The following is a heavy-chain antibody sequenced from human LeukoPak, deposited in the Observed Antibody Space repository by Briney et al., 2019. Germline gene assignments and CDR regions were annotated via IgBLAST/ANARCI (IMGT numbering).Heavy chain of an antibody. D-gene: IGHD1-26*01. V-gene: IGHV3-15*07. J-gene: IGHJ4*02. CDR1: GFTFRNFW. CDR2: IKSKTDGGTT. Sequence: GGSLRLSCAASGFTFRNFWLTWVRQAPGKGLEWVGRIKSKTDGGTTDYAAPVKGRFTISRDDSKNTLYLPMNSLKTEDTAVYYCTTDSGSYGVDYWGQGTLVTVSS. CDR3: TTDSGSYGVDY.